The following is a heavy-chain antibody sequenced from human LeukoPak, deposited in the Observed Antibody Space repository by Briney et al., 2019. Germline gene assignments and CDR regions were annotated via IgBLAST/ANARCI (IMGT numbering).Heavy chain of an antibody. V-gene: IGHV4-34*01. D-gene: IGHD3-22*01. CDR1: GGSFSDYY. Sequence: PSGTLSLTCAVYGGSFSDYYWSWIRQVPGKGLEWIGEVNHSGSTNYNPSLKSRVTISVDTSKNHFSLKLSSVTAADTAVYYCARGLRRRTMIAVPRRALWFDPWGQGTLVTVSS. CDR3: ARGLRRRTMIAVPRRALWFDP. CDR2: VNHSGST. J-gene: IGHJ5*02.